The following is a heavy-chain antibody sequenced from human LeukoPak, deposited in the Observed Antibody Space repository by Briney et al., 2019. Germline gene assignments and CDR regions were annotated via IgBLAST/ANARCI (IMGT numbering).Heavy chain of an antibody. CDR3: ALWEFPDYSGSGSYAAGPYFES. J-gene: IGHJ4*02. CDR1: GFTVSSNY. Sequence: PGGSLRLSCAASGFTVSSNYMSWVRQAPGKGLEWVAFIRYDGSDLYYADSVKGRFTISRDNSKNTLYLRMNSLRLEDTAVYYCALWEFPDYSGSGSYAAGPYFESWGQGNLVTVSS. CDR2: IRYDGSDL. D-gene: IGHD3-10*01. V-gene: IGHV3-30*02.